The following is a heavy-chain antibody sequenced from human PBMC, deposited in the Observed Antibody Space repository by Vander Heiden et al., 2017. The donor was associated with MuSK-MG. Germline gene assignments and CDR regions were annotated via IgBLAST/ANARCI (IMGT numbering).Heavy chain of an antibody. CDR3: ATDGRGRGKFDF. Sequence: QVQLVQSGAEVKKPGASVKVSCKASGDTFANYDISWVRQAPGQGLEWMGWISGYQGVTNVAQKFQDRVTMTTDASTATVYVEVRSLTSDDTAVYYCATDGRGRGKFDFWGQGTRVTVSS. V-gene: IGHV1-18*01. CDR2: ISGYQGVT. J-gene: IGHJ4*02. D-gene: IGHD3-10*01. CDR1: GDTFANYD.